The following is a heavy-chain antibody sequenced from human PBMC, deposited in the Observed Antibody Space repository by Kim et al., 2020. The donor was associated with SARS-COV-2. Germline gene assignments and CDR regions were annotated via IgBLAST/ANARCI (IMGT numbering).Heavy chain of an antibody. CDR1: GFTFSSYW. D-gene: IGHD2-2*01. CDR2: INSDGSST. J-gene: IGHJ6*02. CDR3: ARDTPMVPAAMPGYYYYGMDV. V-gene: IGHV3-74*01. Sequence: GGSLRLSCAASGFTFSSYWMHWVRQAPGKGLVWVSRINSDGSSTSYADSVKGRFTISRDNAKNTLYLQMNSLRAEDTAVYYCARDTPMVPAAMPGYYYYGMDVWGQGTTVTVSS.